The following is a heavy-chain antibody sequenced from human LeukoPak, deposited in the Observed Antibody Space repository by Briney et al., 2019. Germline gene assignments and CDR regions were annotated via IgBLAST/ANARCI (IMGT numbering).Heavy chain of an antibody. CDR2: IYPGDSDT. D-gene: IGHD3-9*01. Sequence: GESLKISCKGSGYSFTSYWIGWVRQMPGKGLEWMGIIYPGDSDTRYSPSFQGQVTISADKSISTAYLQWSSLKASDTAMYYCARLAYDILTGYSPLYYFDYWGQGTLVTVSS. CDR3: ARLAYDILTGYSPLYYFDY. J-gene: IGHJ4*02. V-gene: IGHV5-51*01. CDR1: GYSFTSYW.